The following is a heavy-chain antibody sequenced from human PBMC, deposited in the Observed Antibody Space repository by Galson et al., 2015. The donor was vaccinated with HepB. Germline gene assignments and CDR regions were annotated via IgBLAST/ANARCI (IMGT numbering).Heavy chain of an antibody. V-gene: IGHV3-48*04. D-gene: IGHD3/OR15-3a*01. CDR2: ISSSSSTI. CDR1: TFIFSTYS. Sequence: SLRLSCAASTFIFSTYSMNWVRQAPGKGLEWVSYISSSSSTINYPDSVKGRFTISRDNANNSLNLQMNRLRAEDTAVYYCARDRETVWTGYPLGLCYYYAMDVWEQGTTVTVSS. CDR3: ARDRETVWTGYPLGLCYYYAMDV. J-gene: IGHJ6*01.